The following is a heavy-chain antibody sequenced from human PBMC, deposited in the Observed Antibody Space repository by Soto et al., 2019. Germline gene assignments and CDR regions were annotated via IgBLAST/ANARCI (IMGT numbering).Heavy chain of an antibody. CDR2: INAGNGNT. CDR1: GYTFTSYA. D-gene: IGHD3-10*01. Sequence: GASVKVSCKASGYTFTSYAMHWVRQAPGQRLEWMGWINAGNGNTKYSQKFQGRVTITRDTSASTAYMELSSLRSEDTAVYYCARSPTMVRGVTPNWFDPWGPGTLVTVSS. V-gene: IGHV1-3*01. J-gene: IGHJ5*02. CDR3: ARSPTMVRGVTPNWFDP.